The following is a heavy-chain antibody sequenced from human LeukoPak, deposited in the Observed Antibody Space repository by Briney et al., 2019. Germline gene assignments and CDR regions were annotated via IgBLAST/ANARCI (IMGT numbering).Heavy chain of an antibody. D-gene: IGHD5-12*01. CDR1: GYTFTGYY. V-gene: IGHV1-2*02. J-gene: IGHJ5*02. Sequence: GASVKVSCKASGYTFTGYYMHWVRQAPGQGLEWMGWINPNSGGTNHAQKFQGRVTMTRDTSISTAYMELGRLRSDDTAVYYCARIVSGYGNWFDPWGQGTLVTVSS. CDR2: INPNSGGT. CDR3: ARIVSGYGNWFDP.